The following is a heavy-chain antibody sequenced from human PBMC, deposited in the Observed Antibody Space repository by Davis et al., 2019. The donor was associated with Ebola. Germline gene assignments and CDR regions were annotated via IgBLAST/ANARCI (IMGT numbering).Heavy chain of an antibody. D-gene: IGHD6-13*01. CDR1: GGSFSGYY. J-gene: IGHJ5*02. V-gene: IGHV4-34*01. CDR3: ARHGSWGSSWPPGDWFDP. CDR2: INHSGST. Sequence: GSLRLSCAVYGGSFSGYYWSWIRQPPGKGLEWIGEINHSGSTNYNPSLKSRVTISVDTSKNQFSLKLSSVTAADTAVYYCARHGSWGSSWPPGDWFDPWGQGTLVTVSS.